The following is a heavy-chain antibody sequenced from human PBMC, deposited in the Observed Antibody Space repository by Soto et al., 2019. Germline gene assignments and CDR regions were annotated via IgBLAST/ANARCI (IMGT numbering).Heavy chain of an antibody. Sequence: QVQLQQWGAGLLKPSETLSLNCAVYGGSFSGYCWSWIRQPPGKGPEWIGEINDSGGTNYNPSLKSRVSISVDTSKNQFSLNLSSVTAADTAVYHCARGRKAYSSSWYVDWGQGTLVTVSS. V-gene: IGHV4-34*01. D-gene: IGHD6-13*01. J-gene: IGHJ4*02. CDR1: GGSFSGYC. CDR3: ARGRKAYSSSWYVD. CDR2: INDSGGT.